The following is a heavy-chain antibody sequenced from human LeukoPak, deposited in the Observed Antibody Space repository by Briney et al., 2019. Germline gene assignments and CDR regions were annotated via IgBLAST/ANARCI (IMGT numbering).Heavy chain of an antibody. CDR2: IYYSGST. CDR3: ARDRPSIVGAKGAFDI. V-gene: IGHV4-30-4*08. CDR1: GGSISTYY. Sequence: SETLSLTCTVSGGSISTYYWNWIRQPPGKGLEWIGYIYYSGSTYYNPSLKSRVTISVDTSKNQFSLKLSSVTAADTAVYYCARDRPSIVGAKGAFDIWGQGTMVTVSS. D-gene: IGHD1-26*01. J-gene: IGHJ3*02.